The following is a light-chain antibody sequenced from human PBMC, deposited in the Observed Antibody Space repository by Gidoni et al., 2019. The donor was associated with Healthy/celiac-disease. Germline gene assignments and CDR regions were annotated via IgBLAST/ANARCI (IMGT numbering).Light chain of an antibody. V-gene: IGKV3-11*01. CDR3: QQRSNWPRFT. Sequence: EIVLTQSPATLSLSPGERATLSCRASQSVSRYLAWYQQKPGQAPRLLIYDASNRATGIPARFSGSGSGTDFTLTISNLEPEDFAVYYCQQRSNWPRFTFGPGTKVDIK. CDR2: DAS. CDR1: QSVSRY. J-gene: IGKJ3*01.